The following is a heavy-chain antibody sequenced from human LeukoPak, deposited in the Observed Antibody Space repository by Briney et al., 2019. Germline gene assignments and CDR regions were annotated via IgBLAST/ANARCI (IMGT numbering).Heavy chain of an antibody. D-gene: IGHD3-10*01. J-gene: IGHJ4*02. CDR2: INHSGST. Sequence: SETLSLTCAAYGGSFSGYYWSWIRQPPGKGLEWIGEINHSGSTNYNPSLKSRVTISVDTSKNQFSLKLSSVTAADTAVYYCARDRDYYGSGSLSPDYWGQGTLVTVSS. CDR3: ARDRDYYGSGSLSPDY. CDR1: GGSFSGYY. V-gene: IGHV4-34*01.